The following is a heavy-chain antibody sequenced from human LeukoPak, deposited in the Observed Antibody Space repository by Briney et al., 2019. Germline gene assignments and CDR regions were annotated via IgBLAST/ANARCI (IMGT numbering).Heavy chain of an antibody. CDR1: GGTFSSYA. J-gene: IGHJ6*03. Sequence: ASVKVSCKASGGTFSSYAISWVRQAPGQGLEWMGWISTYNGNTYYAQKVQGRVTMTTDTSTSTAHMELRSLRSDDTAVYYCARVELDYSSSSRYFYYYYMDVWGKGTTVTVSS. V-gene: IGHV1-18*01. D-gene: IGHD6-6*01. CDR3: ARVELDYSSSSRYFYYYYMDV. CDR2: ISTYNGNT.